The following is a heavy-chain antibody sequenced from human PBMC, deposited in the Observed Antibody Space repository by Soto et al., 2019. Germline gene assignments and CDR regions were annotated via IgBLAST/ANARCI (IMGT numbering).Heavy chain of an antibody. J-gene: IGHJ5*02. D-gene: IGHD6-13*01. CDR3: ARRGAAAARRNWFDP. CDR2: INHSGST. V-gene: IGHV4-34*01. Sequence: SETLSLTCAVYGGSFSGYYWSWIRQPPGKGLEWIGEINHSGSTNYNPSLKSRVTISVDTSKNQFSLKLSSVTAADTAVYYCARRGAAAARRNWFDPWGQGTLVTVSS. CDR1: GGSFSGYY.